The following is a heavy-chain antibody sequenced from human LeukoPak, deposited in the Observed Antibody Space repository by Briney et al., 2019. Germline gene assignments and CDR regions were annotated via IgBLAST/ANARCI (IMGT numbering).Heavy chain of an antibody. CDR1: GFTFDDHG. D-gene: IGHD6-6*01. J-gene: IGHJ4*02. Sequence: RSGGSLRLSCAASGFTFDDHGMTWVRQIPGKGLEWVSGINWNGGSTGYADSVRGRFTISRDNAKNSLYLEMNSLRDDDTAFYFCARKFQYSSSAYNPHYYDFWGQGILVTVSS. V-gene: IGHV3-20*04. CDR2: INWNGGST. CDR3: ARKFQYSSSAYNPHYYDF.